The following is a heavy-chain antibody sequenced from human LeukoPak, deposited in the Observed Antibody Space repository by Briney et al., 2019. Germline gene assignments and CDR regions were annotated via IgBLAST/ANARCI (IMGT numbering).Heavy chain of an antibody. CDR1: GGSISSGDYY. J-gene: IGHJ4*02. Sequence: SETLSLTCTVSGGSISSGDYYWGWIRQPPGKGLEWIGSIYYSGSTYYNPSLKSRVTISVDTSKNQFSLKLSSVTAADTAVYYCARHGYCSSTSCYYFDYWGQGTLVTVSS. D-gene: IGHD2-2*01. CDR3: ARHGYCSSTSCYYFDY. V-gene: IGHV4-39*01. CDR2: IYYSGST.